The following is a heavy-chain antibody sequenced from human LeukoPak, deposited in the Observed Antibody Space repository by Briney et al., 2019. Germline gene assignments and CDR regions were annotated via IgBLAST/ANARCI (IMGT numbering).Heavy chain of an antibody. CDR2: IRYDGSNK. V-gene: IGHV3-30*02. Sequence: AGGSLRLSCAASGFTFSSYGMHWVRQAPGKGLEWVAFIRYDGSNKYYADSVKGRFTISRDNSKNTLYLQMNSLRAEDTAVYYCAKEGFYCSGGSCYSFYYYYMDVWGKGTTVTVSS. CDR1: GFTFSSYG. D-gene: IGHD2-15*01. CDR3: AKEGFYCSGGSCYSFYYYYMDV. J-gene: IGHJ6*03.